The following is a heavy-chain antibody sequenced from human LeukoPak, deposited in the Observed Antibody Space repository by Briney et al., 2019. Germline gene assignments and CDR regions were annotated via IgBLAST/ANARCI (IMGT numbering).Heavy chain of an antibody. J-gene: IGHJ6*03. Sequence: ASVKASCKASGYTFTSYGISWVRQAPGQGLEWMGWISAYNGNTNYAQKLQSRVTMTTDTSTSTAYMELRSLRSDDTAVYYCVLGTAINYYCYYMDAWGQGTTVTVSS. D-gene: IGHD1-1*01. CDR2: ISAYNGNT. V-gene: IGHV1-18*01. CDR3: VLGTAINYYCYYMDA. CDR1: GYTFTSYG.